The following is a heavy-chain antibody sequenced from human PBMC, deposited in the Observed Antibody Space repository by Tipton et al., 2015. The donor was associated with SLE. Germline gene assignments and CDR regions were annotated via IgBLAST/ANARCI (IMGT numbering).Heavy chain of an antibody. CDR2: ISGNDGST. J-gene: IGHJ3*01. D-gene: IGHD3-22*01. V-gene: IGHV3-23*01. CDR3: ATVDYFDSGDAFDF. CDR1: GFTFSSYW. Sequence: SLRLSCAASGFTFSSYWMSWVRQAPGKGLEWVSGISGNDGSTFYADSVEGRFTISRDNSKNTLYLQMNSLRAEDTAVYYCATVDYFDSGDAFDFWGHGSMGTLSS.